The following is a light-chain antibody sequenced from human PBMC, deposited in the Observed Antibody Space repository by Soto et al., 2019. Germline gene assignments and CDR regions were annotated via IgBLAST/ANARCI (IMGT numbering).Light chain of an antibody. CDR3: QQYSRYPWT. V-gene: IGKV1-5*03. CDR1: QSISGW. J-gene: IGKJ1*01. Sequence: DIQVTQSPSTLSASVGDRVTITCRASQSISGWLAWFQQKPGKAPKLLIYKASNVESGVPSRFGGSGSGKAFTLTISSLQLDDSATYYCQQYSRYPWTSGQWTKVEVK. CDR2: KAS.